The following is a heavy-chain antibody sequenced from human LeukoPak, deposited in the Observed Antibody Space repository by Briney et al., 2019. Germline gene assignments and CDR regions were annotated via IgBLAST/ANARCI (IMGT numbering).Heavy chain of an antibody. CDR3: AKGTSVVVVAASDY. Sequence: GGSLRLSCVASGFTFGKYWMSWVRQAPGKGLEWVANIKLDGSEKNYVDSVKGRFTISRDNSKNTLYLQMDSLRAEDTAVYYCAKGTSVVVVAASDYWGQGTLVTVSS. CDR2: IKLDGSEK. J-gene: IGHJ4*02. V-gene: IGHV3-7*03. CDR1: GFTFGKYW. D-gene: IGHD2-15*01.